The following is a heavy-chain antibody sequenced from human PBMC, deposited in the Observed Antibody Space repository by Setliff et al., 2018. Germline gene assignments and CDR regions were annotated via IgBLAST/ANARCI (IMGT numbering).Heavy chain of an antibody. V-gene: IGHV1-18*01. Sequence: ASVKVSCKASGYTFKTYGFTWVRQAPGQGLEWMGWISPYNGKTNSAQKFQGRVTMTTDTSTSTAYMELKSLRYDDTAVYYCARSENCFSTHCSPYDYWGQGTLVTVSS. D-gene: IGHD2-2*01. CDR1: GYTFKTYG. CDR2: ISPYNGKT. CDR3: ARSENCFSTHCSPYDY. J-gene: IGHJ4*02.